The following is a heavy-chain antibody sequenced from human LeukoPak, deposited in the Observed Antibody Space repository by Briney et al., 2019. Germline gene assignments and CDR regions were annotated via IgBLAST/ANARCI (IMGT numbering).Heavy chain of an antibody. CDR2: VHYSGTA. CDR1: DGSITNYD. J-gene: IGHJ6*02. D-gene: IGHD2-2*01. V-gene: IGHV4-59*01. CDR3: ARDKSMLGYCSSTSCPTYGMDV. Sequence: PSETLSLTCTVSDGSITNYDWSWVRQPPGKGLEFIGHVHYSGTANYNPSLRSRVTISIDTSKKHFFLKLKSVTAADTAVYYCARDKSMLGYCSSTSCPTYGMDVWGQGTTVTVSS.